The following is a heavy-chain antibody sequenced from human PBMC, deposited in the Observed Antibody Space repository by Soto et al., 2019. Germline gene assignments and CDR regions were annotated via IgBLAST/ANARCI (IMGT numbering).Heavy chain of an antibody. CDR1: GFTFTSYD. D-gene: IGHD3-22*01. CDR2: MNPDSGDT. CDR3: ARGRRDYYDSGDWVPLAY. V-gene: IGHV1-8*01. Sequence: QVQLVQSGAEVRKPGASVKVSCKASGFTFTSYDINWVRQATGLGLEWMGWMNPDSGDTGYARKFQGRVTMTRDTSISTAYMELSSLRYEDTAVYYCARGRRDYYDSGDWVPLAYWGQGTLVTVSS. J-gene: IGHJ4*02.